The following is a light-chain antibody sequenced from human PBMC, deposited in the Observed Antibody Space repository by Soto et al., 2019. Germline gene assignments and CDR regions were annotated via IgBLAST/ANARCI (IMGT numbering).Light chain of an antibody. V-gene: IGKV3-15*01. J-gene: IGKJ1*01. Sequence: EIVMTQSPATLSVSPGERATLSCRASQSIGSSVAWYQQKPGQAPRLLIYGASTRATGIPARFSGSGSGTEFTLTISSLQSEDLAVYHCQQYDSWPPWTFGQGTKVE. CDR3: QQYDSWPPWT. CDR1: QSIGSS. CDR2: GAS.